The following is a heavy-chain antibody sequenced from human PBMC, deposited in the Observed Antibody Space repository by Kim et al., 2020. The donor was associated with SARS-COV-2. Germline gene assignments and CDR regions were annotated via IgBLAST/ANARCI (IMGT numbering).Heavy chain of an antibody. D-gene: IGHD3-3*01. CDR3: TRLDFWSGYYFDY. J-gene: IGHJ4*02. Sequence: EYAESMKGRITISRDDSKGIAYLQMNSLKSEDTAVYYCTRLDFWSGYYFDYWGQGTLVTVSS. V-gene: IGHV3-49*02.